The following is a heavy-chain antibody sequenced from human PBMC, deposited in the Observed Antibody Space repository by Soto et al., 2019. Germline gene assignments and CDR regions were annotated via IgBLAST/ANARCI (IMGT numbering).Heavy chain of an antibody. CDR1: GFTFSDHY. Sequence: GGSLRLSCAASGFTFSDHYMDWVRQAPGKGLEWVGRTRNKANSYTTEYAASVKGRFTISRDDSKNSLYLQMNSLKTEDTAVYYCARGIAVAGREADFDYWGQGTLVTVSS. CDR2: TRNKANSYTT. CDR3: ARGIAVAGREADFDY. J-gene: IGHJ4*02. V-gene: IGHV3-72*01. D-gene: IGHD6-19*01.